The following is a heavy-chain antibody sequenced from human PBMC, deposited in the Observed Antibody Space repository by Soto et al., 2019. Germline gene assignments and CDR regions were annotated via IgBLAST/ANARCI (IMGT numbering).Heavy chain of an antibody. CDR2: ISGSGGRT. D-gene: IGHD3-10*01. CDR1: GFPFINFA. Sequence: PGGSLRLSCEASGFPFINFAMNWVRQSPAKGLEWVSSISGSGGRTWYADSVRGRFSISRDNSQNTLYLQMNSLRGGDTAVYYCAKLGVSGTYFHFDYWGQGALVTVS. J-gene: IGHJ4*02. V-gene: IGHV3-23*01. CDR3: AKLGVSGTYFHFDY.